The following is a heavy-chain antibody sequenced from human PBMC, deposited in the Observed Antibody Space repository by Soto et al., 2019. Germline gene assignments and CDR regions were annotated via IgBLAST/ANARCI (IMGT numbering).Heavy chain of an antibody. CDR1: GFTFSSYA. CDR2: ISYDGSNK. J-gene: IGHJ4*02. Sequence: QVQLVESGGGVVQPGRSLRLSCAASGFTFSSYAMHWVRQAPGKGLEWVAVISYDGSNKYYADSVKGRFTISRDNSKNTLYLQMNSLRAEDTAVYYCARGQGRSGGSPGSDYWGQGTLVTVSS. D-gene: IGHD2-15*01. CDR3: ARGQGRSGGSPGSDY. V-gene: IGHV3-30-3*01.